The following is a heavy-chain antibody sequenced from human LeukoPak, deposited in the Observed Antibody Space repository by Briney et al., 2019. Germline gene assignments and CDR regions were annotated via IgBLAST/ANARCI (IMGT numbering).Heavy chain of an antibody. J-gene: IGHJ5*02. Sequence: GGSLRLSCAASGFTFSSYSMNWVRQAPGKGLEWVSYISSSSSTIYYADSVKGRFTISRDNAKNSLYLQMNSLRAEDTAVYYCARGRVLLWFGEFDDWGQGTLVTVSS. CDR2: ISSSSSTI. D-gene: IGHD3-10*01. V-gene: IGHV3-48*01. CDR1: GFTFSSYS. CDR3: ARGRVLLWFGEFDD.